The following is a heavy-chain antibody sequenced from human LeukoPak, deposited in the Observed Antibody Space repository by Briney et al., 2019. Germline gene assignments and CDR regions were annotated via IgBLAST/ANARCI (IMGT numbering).Heavy chain of an antibody. J-gene: IGHJ6*03. D-gene: IGHD4-17*01. CDR3: ARAKERYGDYNYYYYMDV. CDR2: FDPEDGET. Sequence: ASVKVSCKVSGYTLTELSMHWVRQAPGKGLEWMGGFDPEDGETIYAQKFQGRVTMTEDTSTDTAYMELSSLRSEDTAVYYCARAKERYGDYNYYYYMDVWGKGTTVTVSS. CDR1: GYTLTELS. V-gene: IGHV1-24*01.